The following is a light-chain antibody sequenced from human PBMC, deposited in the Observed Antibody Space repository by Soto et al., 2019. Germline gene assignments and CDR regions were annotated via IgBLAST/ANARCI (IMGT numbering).Light chain of an antibody. J-gene: IGKJ5*01. CDR2: GAS. Sequence: ETVMTQSPATLSVSPGERVTLSCRASQSVSTNLARYQQRPGQAPRLLIYGASTRATGIPARFSGSGSGTEFTLTISSLQSEDFAVYYCHQYNNRPPYTFGQGTRLEIK. V-gene: IGKV3-15*01. CDR3: HQYNNRPPYT. CDR1: QSVSTN.